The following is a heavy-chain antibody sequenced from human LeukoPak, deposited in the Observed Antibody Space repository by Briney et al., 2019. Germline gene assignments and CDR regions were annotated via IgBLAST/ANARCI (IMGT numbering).Heavy chain of an antibody. CDR1: GYSISSGYY. CDR3: ARHVSCSSTSCYIIDY. CDR2: IYHSGST. D-gene: IGHD2-2*02. Sequence: SETLSLTCAVSGYSISSGYYWGWIRQPPGKGLEWIGSIYHSGSTYYNPSLKSRVTISVDASKYQFSLKLSSVTAADTAVYYCARHVSCSSTSCYIIDYWGQGTLVTVSS. V-gene: IGHV4-38-2*01. J-gene: IGHJ4*02.